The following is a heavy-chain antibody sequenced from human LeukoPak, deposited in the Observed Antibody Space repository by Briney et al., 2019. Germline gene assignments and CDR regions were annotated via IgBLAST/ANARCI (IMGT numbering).Heavy chain of an antibody. Sequence: SQTLSLTCTVSGGSISSGSCYWSWIRQPAGKGLEWIGRIYTSGSTNYNPSLKSRVTISVDTSKNQFSLKLSSVTAADTTVYYCARQPSYCSSTSCYAEYFQHWGQGTLVTVSS. J-gene: IGHJ1*01. CDR1: GGSISSGSCY. V-gene: IGHV4-61*02. CDR2: IYTSGST. CDR3: ARQPSYCSSTSCYAEYFQH. D-gene: IGHD2-2*01.